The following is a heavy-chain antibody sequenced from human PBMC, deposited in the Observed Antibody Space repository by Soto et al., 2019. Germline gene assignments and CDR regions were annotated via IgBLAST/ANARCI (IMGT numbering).Heavy chain of an antibody. Sequence: SETLSLTCAVYGGSFSGYYWSWIRQPPGKGLEWIEEINHSGSTNYNPSLKSRVTISVDTSKNQFSLKLSSVTAADTAVYYCAREGDTPTPNWFDPWGQGTLVTVSS. CDR2: INHSGST. CDR3: AREGDTPTPNWFDP. V-gene: IGHV4-34*01. CDR1: GGSFSGYY. J-gene: IGHJ5*02. D-gene: IGHD1-26*01.